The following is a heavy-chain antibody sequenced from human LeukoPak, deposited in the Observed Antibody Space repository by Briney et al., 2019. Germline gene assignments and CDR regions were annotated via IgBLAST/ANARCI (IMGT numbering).Heavy chain of an antibody. D-gene: IGHD3-22*01. Sequence: GESLKISCKGSGYSFSSYWIGWVRQMPGKGLEWMGIIYPGDSDTRYSPSFQGQVTISADKSISTTYLHWSSLKASDTAMYYCARHDTSGYYLTSLDYWGQGTLVTVSS. CDR3: ARHDTSGYYLTSLDY. CDR2: IYPGDSDT. V-gene: IGHV5-51*01. CDR1: GYSFSSYW. J-gene: IGHJ4*02.